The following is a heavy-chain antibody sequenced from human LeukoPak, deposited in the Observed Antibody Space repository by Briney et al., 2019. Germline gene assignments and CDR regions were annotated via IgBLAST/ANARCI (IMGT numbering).Heavy chain of an antibody. Sequence: PGGSLRLSCVASGFIFSNYWMSWVRQAPGKGLEWVAKMNEYGSEIFYVDSVKGRFTISRDNGKNSLYLQMNRLRAEDTAVYYCARPRGCGSSRCNNFDYWGQGTLVTVSS. J-gene: IGHJ4*02. CDR3: ARPRGCGSSRCNNFDY. V-gene: IGHV3-7*01. CDR1: GFIFSNYW. CDR2: MNEYGSEI. D-gene: IGHD2-2*01.